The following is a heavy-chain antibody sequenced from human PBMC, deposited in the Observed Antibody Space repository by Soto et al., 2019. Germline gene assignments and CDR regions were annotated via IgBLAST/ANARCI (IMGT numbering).Heavy chain of an antibody. CDR1: GFTFSSYW. CDR3: TTNRMVGAVDY. J-gene: IGHJ4*02. CDR2: VSSDGSST. D-gene: IGHD1-26*01. V-gene: IGHV3-74*01. Sequence: EVQLVESGGGLVQPGGPLRLSCAASGFTFSSYWMNWVRQAPGKGLVWVSRVSSDGSSTNYADSVEGRFTISRDNAKNVLYLQMDSLRAEDTAVYYCTTNRMVGAVDYWGQGTLVTVSS.